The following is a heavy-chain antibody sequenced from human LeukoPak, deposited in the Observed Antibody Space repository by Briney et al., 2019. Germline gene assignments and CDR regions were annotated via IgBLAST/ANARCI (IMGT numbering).Heavy chain of an antibody. D-gene: IGHD2-2*01. CDR3: ARQGVDSCPRRAFDI. CDR2: LYYSGST. Sequence: SETLSPTCTVPGGSISSYYWSWIRQPPGKGLEWIGYLYYSGSTYYNPSLKSRVTISVDTSKNQFSLKLSSVTAADTAVYYCARQGVDSCPRRAFDIWGQGTKVTVSS. J-gene: IGHJ3*02. V-gene: IGHV4-59*08. CDR1: GGSISSYY.